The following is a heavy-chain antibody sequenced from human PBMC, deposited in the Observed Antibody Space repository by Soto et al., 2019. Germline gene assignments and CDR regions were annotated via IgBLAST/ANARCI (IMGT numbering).Heavy chain of an antibody. CDR1: GGSVSSVKYF. Sequence: PSETLSLTCTVSGGSVSSVKYFWSWIRQPPGKGLEWIAYIYNNGNTNYNPSLKSRATISVDMSKNQCSLKLTSVTAADSAVYFCARTVMPVGNLAAFDHWGQGVLVTVS. V-gene: IGHV4-61*01. J-gene: IGHJ4*02. CDR3: ARTVMPVGNLAAFDH. D-gene: IGHD7-27*01. CDR2: IYNNGNT.